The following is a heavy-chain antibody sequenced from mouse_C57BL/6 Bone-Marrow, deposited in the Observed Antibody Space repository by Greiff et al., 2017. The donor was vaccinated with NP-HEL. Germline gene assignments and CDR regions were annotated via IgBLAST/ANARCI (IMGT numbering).Heavy chain of an antibody. CDR2: VYPGSGNT. J-gene: IGHJ3*01. CDR3: ATSFAY. V-gene: IGHV1-76*01. Sequence: VQLQQSGAELVRPGASVKLSCKASGYTFTDYYINWVKQRPGQGLEWIARVYPGSGNTYYNEKFKGKATLTAEKSSSTAYMQLSSLTSEDSAVYFCATSFAYWGQGTLVTVSA. CDR1: GYTFTDYY.